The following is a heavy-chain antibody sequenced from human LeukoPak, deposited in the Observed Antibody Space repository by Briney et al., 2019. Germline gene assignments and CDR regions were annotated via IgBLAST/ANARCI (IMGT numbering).Heavy chain of an antibody. CDR2: IKQDGSEK. CDR3: AASSPPAVFDY. CDR1: GFTFSDHW. D-gene: IGHD6-6*01. V-gene: IGHV3-7*01. Sequence: SGGSLRLSCAASGFTFSDHWMAWVRQAPGKGLEWVANIKQDGSEKYYVDSVKGRLTISRDNAKKSLYLQMNSLRAEDTAVYYCAASSPPAVFDYWGQGTLVTVSS. J-gene: IGHJ4*02.